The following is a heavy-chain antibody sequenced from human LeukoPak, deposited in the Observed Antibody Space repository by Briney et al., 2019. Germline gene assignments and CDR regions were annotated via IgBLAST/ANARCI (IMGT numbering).Heavy chain of an antibody. D-gene: IGHD2-15*01. CDR2: IIPILGTT. CDR1: RGTLSSYA. CDR3: ARQGGTPAKYYFDF. Sequence: SVKVSCKVVRGTLSSYAISWVGQAPGQGLEWMGDIIPILGTTNYENKFKGRVTITTDESTSTVHMELSGLRSDDTAVYYCARQGGTPAKYYFDFWGQGTLVTVSS. V-gene: IGHV1-69*05. J-gene: IGHJ4*02.